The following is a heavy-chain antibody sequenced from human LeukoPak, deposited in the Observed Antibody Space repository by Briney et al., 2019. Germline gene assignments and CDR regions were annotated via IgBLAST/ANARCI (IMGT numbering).Heavy chain of an antibody. J-gene: IGHJ4*02. CDR1: GGTFSSYA. CDR2: ITPIFGTA. Sequence: SVKVSCKASGGTFSSYAISWVRQAPGQGLEWMGGITPIFGTANYAQKFQGRVTITADKSTSTAYMELSSLRSEDTAVYYCARGPTDAYGDFRFDYWGQGTLVTVSS. D-gene: IGHD4-17*01. CDR3: ARGPTDAYGDFRFDY. V-gene: IGHV1-69*06.